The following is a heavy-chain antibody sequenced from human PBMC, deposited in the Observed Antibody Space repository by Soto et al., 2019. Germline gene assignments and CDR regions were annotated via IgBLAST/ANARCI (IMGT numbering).Heavy chain of an antibody. Sequence: EVQLVESGGGLVKPGGSLRLSCAASGFTFSNAWMSWVRQAPGKGLEWVGRIKSKTDGGTTDYAAPVKGRFTISRDDSKNTLYLQMNSLKTEDTAVYYCTTLGYCTNDVCYPTPYYYYYYMDVWGKGTTVTVSS. CDR1: GFTFSNAW. V-gene: IGHV3-15*01. D-gene: IGHD2-8*01. CDR3: TTLGYCTNDVCYPTPYYYYYYMDV. CDR2: IKSKTDGGTT. J-gene: IGHJ6*03.